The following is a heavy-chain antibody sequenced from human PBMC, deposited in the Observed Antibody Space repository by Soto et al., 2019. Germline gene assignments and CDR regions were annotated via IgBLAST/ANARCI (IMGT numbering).Heavy chain of an antibody. V-gene: IGHV3-23*01. CDR3: APTRYDYGDDAVGY. D-gene: IGHD4-17*01. CDR1: GFTFNKYA. J-gene: IGHJ4*01. Sequence: EVQLLEYGGGLVQRGESLRLSCVASGFTFNKYAMTWVRQAPGKGLEWVSSISGSSSTTYYADSVKGRFTISTDNSKNTVDPHMKTLSTKDTAVYYCAPTRYDYGDDAVGYWGQGTLVTVSS. CDR2: ISGSSSTT.